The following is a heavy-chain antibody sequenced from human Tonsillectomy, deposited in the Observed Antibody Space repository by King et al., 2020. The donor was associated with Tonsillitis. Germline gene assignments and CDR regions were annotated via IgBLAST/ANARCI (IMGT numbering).Heavy chain of an antibody. CDR1: GDSFSSYS. CDR2: IYTSGST. V-gene: IGHV4-4*07. D-gene: IGHD3-16*02. CDR3: ARVTRMITFGGVIVRDFYWFDP. J-gene: IGHJ5*02. Sequence: QLQESGPGLVKPSETLSLTCTVSGDSFSSYSWTWIRQPAGKGLEWIGHIYTSGSTNYNPSLKSRVTMSVDTSKNQFSLHLSSVTAADTAVYYCARVTRMITFGGVIVRDFYWFDPWGQGTLVTVSS.